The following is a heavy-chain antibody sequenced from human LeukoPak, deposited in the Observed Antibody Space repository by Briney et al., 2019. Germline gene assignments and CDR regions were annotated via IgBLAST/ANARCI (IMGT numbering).Heavy chain of an antibody. CDR3: ARGLNHRLYNWFDP. CDR2: INPNSGGT. Sequence: GASVKVSCKTSGYTFADYYLHWVRQAPGQGLQWMGWINPNSGGTNYAQKFQGRVSMTRDTSISTAHLELRRVRSDDTAVYYCARGLNHRLYNWFDPWGQGTLVTVSS. V-gene: IGHV1-2*02. D-gene: IGHD3-10*01. J-gene: IGHJ5*02. CDR1: GYTFADYY.